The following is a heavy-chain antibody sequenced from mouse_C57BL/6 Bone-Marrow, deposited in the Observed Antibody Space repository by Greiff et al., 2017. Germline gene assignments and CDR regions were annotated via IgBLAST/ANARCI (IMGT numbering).Heavy chain of an antibody. J-gene: IGHJ2*01. Sequence: VQLQQSGAELVRPGTSVKVSCKASGYAFTNYLIEWVKQRPGQGLEWIGVINPGSGGTNYNEKFKGKATLTADKSSSTAYMQLSSLTSEDSAVYFCARKYDGYSFDYWGQGTTLTVSS. D-gene: IGHD2-3*01. CDR2: INPGSGGT. CDR1: GYAFTNYL. CDR3: ARKYDGYSFDY. V-gene: IGHV1-54*01.